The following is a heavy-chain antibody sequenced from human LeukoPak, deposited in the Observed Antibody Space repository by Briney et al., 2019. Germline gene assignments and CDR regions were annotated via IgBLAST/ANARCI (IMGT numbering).Heavy chain of an antibody. Sequence: PSETLSLTCSVSGGSISSHYWNWIRQPPGKGLEWIGYISYSGSTNYNPSLKSRVTISVDTSKNQFSLKLTSVTAADTAVYYCARHDFGGSYYGCWFDPWGQGTLVTVSS. CDR1: GGSISSHY. CDR3: ARHDFGGSYYGCWFDP. V-gene: IGHV4-59*08. CDR2: ISYSGST. D-gene: IGHD1-26*01. J-gene: IGHJ5*02.